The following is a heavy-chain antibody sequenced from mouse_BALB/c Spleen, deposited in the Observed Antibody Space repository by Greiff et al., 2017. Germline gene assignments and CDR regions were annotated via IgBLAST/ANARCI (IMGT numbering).Heavy chain of an antibody. D-gene: IGHD2-14*01. J-gene: IGHJ4*01. CDR2: INPNNGGT. Sequence: VQLKESGPELVKPGASVKIPCKASGYTFTDYNMDWVKQSHGKSLEWIGDINPNNGGTIYNQKFKGKATLTVDKSSSTAYMELRSLTSEDTAVYYCARSYRYDPYAMDYWGQGTSVTVSS. V-gene: IGHV1-18*01. CDR1: GYTFTDYN. CDR3: ARSYRYDPYAMDY.